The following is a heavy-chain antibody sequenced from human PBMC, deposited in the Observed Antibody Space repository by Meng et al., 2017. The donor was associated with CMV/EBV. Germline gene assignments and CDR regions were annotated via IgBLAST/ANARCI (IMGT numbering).Heavy chain of an antibody. CDR1: GFPFSSFG. V-gene: IGHV3-30*02. CDR3: AKDLGGHRGYYYDSSGPLPGDY. Sequence: GSLRLSCAASGFPFSSFGMHWVRQAPGKGLEWVAFIRYDGSNKYYADSVKGRFTIFRDNSKNTLYLQMNSLRAEDTAVYYCAKDLGGHRGYYYDSSGPLPGDYWGQGTLVTVSS. CDR2: IRYDGSNK. D-gene: IGHD3-22*01. J-gene: IGHJ4*02.